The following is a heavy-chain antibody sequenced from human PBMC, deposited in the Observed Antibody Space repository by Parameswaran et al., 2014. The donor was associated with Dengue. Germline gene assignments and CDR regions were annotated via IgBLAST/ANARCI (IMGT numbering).Heavy chain of an antibody. CDR3: ARNYDFWSGYFAY. D-gene: IGHD3-3*01. J-gene: IGHJ4*02. Sequence: VRQMPGKGLEWIGSIYYSGSTYYNPSLKSRVTISVDTSKNQFSLKLSSVTAADTAVYYCARNYDFWSGYFAYWGQGTLVTVSS. V-gene: IGHV4-39*01. CDR2: IYYSGST.